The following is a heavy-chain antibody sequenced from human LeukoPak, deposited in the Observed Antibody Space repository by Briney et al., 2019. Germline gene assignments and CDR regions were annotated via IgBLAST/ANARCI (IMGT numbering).Heavy chain of an antibody. J-gene: IGHJ4*02. CDR3: ARRVDSCSSTSCYEGFDY. CDR1: GYSFTSYW. CDR2: IYPGDSDT. V-gene: IGHV5-51*01. D-gene: IGHD2-2*01. Sequence: PGESLKISCKGSGYSFTSYWIGWVRQMPGKGLEWMGIIYPGDSDTRYSPSFQGQGTISADKSISTAYLQWSSLKASDTAMYYCARRVDSCSSTSCYEGFDYWGQGTLVTVSS.